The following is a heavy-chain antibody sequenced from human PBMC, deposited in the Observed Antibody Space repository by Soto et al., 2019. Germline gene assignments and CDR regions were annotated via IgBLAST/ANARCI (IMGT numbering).Heavy chain of an antibody. Sequence: GGSLRLSCAASGFTLSSFAMHWVRQAPGKGLEWVTVISNDGSNKNYADFVKGRFTISRDNSKSTLYLQMNSLRAEDTAVYYCARDTVRGDYAFDIWGQGTMVTVSS. CDR1: GFTLSSFA. J-gene: IGHJ3*02. D-gene: IGHD4-17*01. CDR3: ARDTVRGDYAFDI. V-gene: IGHV3-30-3*01. CDR2: ISNDGSNK.